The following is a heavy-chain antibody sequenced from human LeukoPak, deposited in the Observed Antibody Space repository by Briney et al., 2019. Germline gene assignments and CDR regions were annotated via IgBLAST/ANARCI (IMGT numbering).Heavy chain of an antibody. J-gene: IGHJ6*03. CDR2: ISAYNGNT. V-gene: IGHV1-18*01. CDR1: GYTFTSYG. CDR3: ARGTLGYCSGGSCYEYYYYMDV. Sequence: GPSVKVSCKASGYTFTSYGISWVRQAPGQGLEWMGWISAYNGNTNYAQKLQGRVTMTTDTSTSTAYMELRSLRSDDTAVYYCARGTLGYCSGGSCYEYYYYMDVWGKGTTVTISS. D-gene: IGHD2-15*01.